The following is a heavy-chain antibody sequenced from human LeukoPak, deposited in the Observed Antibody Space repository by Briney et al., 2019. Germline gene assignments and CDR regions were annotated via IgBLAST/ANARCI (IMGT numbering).Heavy chain of an antibody. Sequence: PGRSLRLSCAASGFTFSSYGMHWVRQAPGKGLEWVAVISYDGSNKYYADSVKGRFTISRDNSKNTLYLQMNSLRAEDTAVYYCAKAPRGCSSTSCYLYYYYYGMDVWGQGTTVTVSS. CDR2: ISYDGSNK. V-gene: IGHV3-30*18. CDR1: GFTFSSYG. D-gene: IGHD2-2*01. J-gene: IGHJ6*02. CDR3: AKAPRGCSSTSCYLYYYYYGMDV.